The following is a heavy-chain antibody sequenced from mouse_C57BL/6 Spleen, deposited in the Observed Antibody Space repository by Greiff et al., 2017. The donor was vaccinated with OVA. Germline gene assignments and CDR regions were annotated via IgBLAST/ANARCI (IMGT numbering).Heavy chain of an antibody. Sequence: LVESGPELVKPGASVKISCKASGYAFSSSWMNWVKQRPGKGLEWIGRIYPGDGDTNYNGKFKGKATLTADKSSSTAYMQLSSLTSEDSAVYFCARSRIYYGSSYFAYWGQGTLVTVSA. CDR3: ARSRIYYGSSYFAY. V-gene: IGHV1-82*01. J-gene: IGHJ3*01. CDR1: GYAFSSSW. D-gene: IGHD1-1*01. CDR2: IYPGDGDT.